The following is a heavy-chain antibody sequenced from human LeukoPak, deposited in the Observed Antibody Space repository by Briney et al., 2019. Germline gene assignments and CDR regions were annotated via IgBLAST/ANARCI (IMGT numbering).Heavy chain of an antibody. J-gene: IGHJ6*03. D-gene: IGHD6-13*01. V-gene: IGHV3-30*02. CDR3: AKNIAAGDSSGYYYYYMDV. CDR2: IRYDGSNK. CDR1: GFTFSSYG. Sequence: GGSLRLSCAASGFTFSSYGMHWVRQAPGKGLEWVAFIRYDGSNKYYADSVKGRFTISRDNSKNTLYLQMNSLRAEDTAVYYCAKNIAAGDSSGYYYYYMDVWGKGTTVTDSS.